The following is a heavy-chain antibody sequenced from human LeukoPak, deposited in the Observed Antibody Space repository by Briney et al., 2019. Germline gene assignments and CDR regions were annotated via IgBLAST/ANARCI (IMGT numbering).Heavy chain of an antibody. CDR1: GFTFSNYW. J-gene: IGHJ4*02. V-gene: IGHV3-74*01. Sequence: PGGSLRLSCAASGFTFSNYWMHWVRQAPGKGLVWVSRINSDGSTTSYADSVKGRFTISRDNAKNTLYLQMNSLRAEDTAVYFCARGKMVRGVIMPFGYWGQGTLVTVSS. CDR2: INSDGSTT. D-gene: IGHD3-10*01. CDR3: ARGKMVRGVIMPFGY.